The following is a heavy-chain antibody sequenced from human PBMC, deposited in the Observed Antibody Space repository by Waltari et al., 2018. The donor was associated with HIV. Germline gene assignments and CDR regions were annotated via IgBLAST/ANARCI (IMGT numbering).Heavy chain of an antibody. Sequence: QVQIVQSGAEVKKHGSSVKVYCEASGGSFSHYAVSWVRQVLGQGLEWLGGVIPIFGSPDYSQKFHGRLTIVADESINTAYMELSSLTSEDTAVYYCATGDGRNFGVVREYYHYGMDVWGQGTTVTVSS. CDR2: VIPIFGSP. D-gene: IGHD3-3*01. J-gene: IGHJ6*02. CDR1: GGSFSHYA. CDR3: ATGDGRNFGVVREYYHYGMDV. V-gene: IGHV1-69*01.